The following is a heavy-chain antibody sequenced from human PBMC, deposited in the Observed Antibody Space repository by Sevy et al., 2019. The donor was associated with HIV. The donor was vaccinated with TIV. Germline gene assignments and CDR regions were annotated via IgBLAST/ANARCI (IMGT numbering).Heavy chain of an antibody. Sequence: ASVKVSCKASGGTFSSYAISWVRQAPGQGLEWMEGIIPIFGTANYAQKFQGRVTITADESTSIAYMELSSLRSEDTAVYHSARDATGSDTAMVPFDYWGQGTLVTVSS. CDR3: ARDATGSDTAMVPFDY. CDR1: GGTFSSYA. D-gene: IGHD5-18*01. CDR2: IIPIFGTA. V-gene: IGHV1-69*13. J-gene: IGHJ4*02.